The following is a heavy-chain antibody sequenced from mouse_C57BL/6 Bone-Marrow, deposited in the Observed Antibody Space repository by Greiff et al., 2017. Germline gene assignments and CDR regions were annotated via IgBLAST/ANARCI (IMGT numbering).Heavy chain of an antibody. D-gene: IGHD2-4*01. CDR1: GYTFTDYE. V-gene: IGHV1-15*01. CDR3: TSLYDYDPCAY. Sequence: VQLQQSGAELVRPGASVTLSCKASGYTFTDYEMHWVKQTPVHGLEWIGAIDPETGGTAYNQKFKGKAILTADKSSSTAYMELRSLTSEDSAVYYCTSLYDYDPCAYWGQGTLVTVSA. J-gene: IGHJ3*01. CDR2: IDPETGGT.